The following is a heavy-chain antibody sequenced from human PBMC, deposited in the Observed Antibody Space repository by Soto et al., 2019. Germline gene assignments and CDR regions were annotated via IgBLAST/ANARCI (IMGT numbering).Heavy chain of an antibody. D-gene: IGHD3-16*01. J-gene: IGHJ4*02. CDR1: GFTFSSYA. V-gene: IGHV3-30-3*01. CDR2: ISYDGSNK. CDR3: ARDSTFYFDY. Sequence: GGSLRLSCAASGFTFSSYAMHWVRQAPGKGLEWVAVISYDGSNKYYADSVKGRFTISRDNSKNTLYLQMNSLRAEDTAVYYCARDSTFYFDYWGQGTLVTVSS.